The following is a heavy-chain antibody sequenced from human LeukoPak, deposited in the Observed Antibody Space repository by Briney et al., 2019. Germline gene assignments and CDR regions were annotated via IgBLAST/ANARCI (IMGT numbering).Heavy chain of an antibody. J-gene: IGHJ3*02. CDR2: IIPIFGTA. D-gene: IGHD2-2*01. V-gene: IGHV1-69*13. Sequence: ASVKVSCKASGGTFSSYAISWVRQAPGQGLEWMGGIIPIFGTANYAQKFQGRVTITADESTSTAYMELSSLRSEDTAVYYCAREYTEVPGNDAFDIWGQGTMVTVSS. CDR3: AREYTEVPGNDAFDI. CDR1: GGTFSSYA.